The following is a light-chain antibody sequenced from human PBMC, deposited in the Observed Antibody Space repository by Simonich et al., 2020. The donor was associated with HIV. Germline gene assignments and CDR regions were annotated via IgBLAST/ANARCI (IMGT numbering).Light chain of an antibody. CDR3: QKYGSSPET. CDR1: QSVSSY. V-gene: IGKV3-20*01. CDR2: GAS. J-gene: IGKJ1*01. Sequence: EIVLTQSPATLSLSPGERATLSCRASQSVSSYLAWYQQKPGQAPRLLFYGASTRATDIPARFSASGSGTDLTLTISRLEPEDFAVYYCQKYGSSPETFGQGTKVEIK.